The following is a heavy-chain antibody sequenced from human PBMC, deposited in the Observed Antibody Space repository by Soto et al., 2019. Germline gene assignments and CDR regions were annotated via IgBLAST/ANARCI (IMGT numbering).Heavy chain of an antibody. J-gene: IGHJ6*02. V-gene: IGHV1-58*01. CDR1: GFTFTSSA. CDR2: IVVGSGNT. Sequence: ASVKVSCKASGFTFTSSAVQWVRQARGQRLEWIGWIVVGSGNTNYAQKFQERVTITRDMSTSTAYMELSSLRSEDTAVYYCAAGPRPADIVLMVYAPRDYGMDVWGQGTTVTAP. CDR3: AAGPRPADIVLMVYAPRDYGMDV. D-gene: IGHD2-8*01.